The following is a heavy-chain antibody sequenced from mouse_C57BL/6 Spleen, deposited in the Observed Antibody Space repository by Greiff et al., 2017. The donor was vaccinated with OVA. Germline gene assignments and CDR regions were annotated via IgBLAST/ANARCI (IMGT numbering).Heavy chain of an antibody. D-gene: IGHD4-1*01. CDR1: GYAFSSSW. CDR3: ARDWDGRFDY. Sequence: VQLQQSGPELVKPGASVKISCKASGYAFSSSWMNWVKQRPGKGLEWIGRIYPGAGDTNYNGKFKGKATLTADKSSSTAYMQLSSLTSEDSAVDFCARDWDGRFDYWGQGTTLTVSS. V-gene: IGHV1-82*01. CDR2: IYPGAGDT. J-gene: IGHJ2*01.